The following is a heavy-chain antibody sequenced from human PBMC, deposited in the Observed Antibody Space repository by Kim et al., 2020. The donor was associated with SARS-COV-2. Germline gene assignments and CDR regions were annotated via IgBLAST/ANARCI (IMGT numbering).Heavy chain of an antibody. CDR1: GFTFSSYA. Sequence: GGSLRLSCAASGFTFSSYAMHWVRQAPGKGLEWVAVISYDGSNKYYADSVKGRFTISRDNSKNTLYLQMNSLRAEDTAVYYCARELRRGNGVPGYGMDVWGQGTTVTVAS. CDR3: ARELRRGNGVPGYGMDV. J-gene: IGHJ6*02. D-gene: IGHD2-8*01. CDR2: ISYDGSNK. V-gene: IGHV3-30*04.